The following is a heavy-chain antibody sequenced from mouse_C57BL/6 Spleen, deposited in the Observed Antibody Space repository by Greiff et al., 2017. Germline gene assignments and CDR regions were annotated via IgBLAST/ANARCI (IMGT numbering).Heavy chain of an antibody. CDR1: GFTFSSYA. D-gene: IGHD1-1*01. J-gene: IGHJ2*01. CDR2: ISSGGDYI. Sequence: EVKLMESGEGLVKPGGSLKLSCAASGFTFSSYAMSWVRQTPEKRLEWVAYISSGGDYIYYADTVKGRFTISRDNARNTLYLQMSSLKSEDTAMYYCTREGGVVPFDYWGQGTTLTVSS. CDR3: TREGGVVPFDY. V-gene: IGHV5-9-1*02.